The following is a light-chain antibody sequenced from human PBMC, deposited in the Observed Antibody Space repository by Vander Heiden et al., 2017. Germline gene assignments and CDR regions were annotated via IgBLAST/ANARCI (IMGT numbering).Light chain of an antibody. CDR1: QGIRNH. CDR2: AAS. J-gene: IGKJ5*01. V-gene: IGKV1-16*02. CDR3: QQDNSYPLT. Sequence: DIQMTQSPSSLSASVGDRVTITCRASQGIRNHLAWFQQRPGKPPKSLIYAASILQSGVPPKFSGSGSGTDFTLTISILHPEDFASYYCQQDNSYPLTFGQGTRLEIK.